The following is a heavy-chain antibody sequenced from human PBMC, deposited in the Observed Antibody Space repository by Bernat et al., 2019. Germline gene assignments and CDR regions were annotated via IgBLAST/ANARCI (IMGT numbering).Heavy chain of an antibody. CDR2: IYSGGRT. CDR3: ARVAYGSGSYYNINWFDS. CDR1: GFSVSSYY. J-gene: IGHJ5*01. Sequence: EVQLVESGGGLIQPGGSLRLSCAASGFSVSSYYMSWVRQAPGKGLEWVSLIYSGGRTYYADSVQGRFTISRDNSKNTLYLQMNSLRADDTALYYCARVAYGSGSYYNINWFDSWGQGILVTVSS. V-gene: IGHV3-53*01. D-gene: IGHD3-10*01.